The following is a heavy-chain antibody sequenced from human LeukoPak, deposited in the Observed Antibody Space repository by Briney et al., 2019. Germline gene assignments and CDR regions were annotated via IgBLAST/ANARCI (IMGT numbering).Heavy chain of an antibody. J-gene: IGHJ6*02. D-gene: IGHD3-10*01. Sequence: SETLSLTCTVSGGSISSYYWSWIRQPPGKGLEWIGYNYYSASTNYNPSLKSRVTISVDTSKNQFSLKLSSVTAADTAVYYCARERYGSGSYYIRGYYYYYGMDVWGQGTTVTVSS. CDR2: NYYSAST. CDR3: ARERYGSGSYYIRGYYYYYGMDV. CDR1: GGSISSYY. V-gene: IGHV4-59*01.